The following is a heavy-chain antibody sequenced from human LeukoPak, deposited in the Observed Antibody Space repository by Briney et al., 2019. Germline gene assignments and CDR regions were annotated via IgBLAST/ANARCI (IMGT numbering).Heavy chain of an antibody. J-gene: IGHJ3*02. Sequence: SETLSLTCAVSGYYISSGYYWGWIRQPPGKGLEWIGNIYHSGRTYFNPSLKSRVTISVDTSKNQFSLKLSSVTAADTAVYYCARILGAYCSGGSCPDAFDIWGQGTMVTVSS. CDR3: ARILGAYCSGGSCPDAFDI. V-gene: IGHV4-38-2*01. D-gene: IGHD2-15*01. CDR2: IYHSGRT. CDR1: GYYISSGYY.